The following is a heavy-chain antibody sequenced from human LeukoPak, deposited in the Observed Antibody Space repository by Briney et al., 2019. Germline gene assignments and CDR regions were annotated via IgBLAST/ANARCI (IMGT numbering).Heavy chain of an antibody. J-gene: IGHJ6*04. D-gene: IGHD3-10*02. CDR3: AELGITMIGGV. CDR2: ISSSGSTI. Sequence: GGSLRLSCAASGFTFSTYEMNWVRQAPGKGLEWVSYISSSGSTIYYADSVKGRFTISRDNAENSLYLQMNSLRAEDTAVYYCAELGITMIGGVWGKGTTVTISS. CDR1: GFTFSTYE. V-gene: IGHV3-48*03.